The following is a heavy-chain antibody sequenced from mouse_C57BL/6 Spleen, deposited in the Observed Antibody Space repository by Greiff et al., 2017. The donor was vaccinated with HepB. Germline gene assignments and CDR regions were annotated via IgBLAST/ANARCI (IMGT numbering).Heavy chain of an antibody. D-gene: IGHD1-1*01. CDR1: GFNIKNTY. J-gene: IGHJ2*01. Sequence: VQLKQSVAELVRPGASVKLSCTASGFNIKNTYMHWVKQRPEQGLEWIGRIDPANGNTKYAPKFQGKATITADTSSNTAYLQLSSLTSEDTAIYYCARASIYYYGSSYSFDYWGQGTTLTVSS. CDR3: ARASIYYYGSSYSFDY. CDR2: IDPANGNT. V-gene: IGHV14-3*01.